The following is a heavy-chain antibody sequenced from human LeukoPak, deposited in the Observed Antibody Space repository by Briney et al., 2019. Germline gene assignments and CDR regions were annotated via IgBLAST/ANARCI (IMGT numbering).Heavy chain of an antibody. D-gene: IGHD3-3*01. CDR3: ARDGWIGDFWSGYSNWFDP. J-gene: IGHJ5*02. V-gene: IGHV3-23*01. CDR2: ISGSGGST. Sequence: GGSLRLSCAASGFTFSSYAMSWVRQAPGKGLEWVSAISGSGGSTYYADSVKGRFTISRDNSKNTLYLQMNSLRAEDTAVYYCARDGWIGDFWSGYSNWFDPWGQGTLVTVSS. CDR1: GFTFSSYA.